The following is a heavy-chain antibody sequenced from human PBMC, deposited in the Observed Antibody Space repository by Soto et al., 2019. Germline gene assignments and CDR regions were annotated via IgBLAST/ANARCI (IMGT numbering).Heavy chain of an antibody. D-gene: IGHD1-26*01. CDR1: GGSISGHY. J-gene: IGHJ4*02. CDR2: IHTRGDH. V-gene: IGHV4-4*07. CDR3: ARDARREAATVGLFED. Sequence: SETLSLTCTVSGGSISGHYWSWQRQPDGRGLQWVGRIHTRGDHDYTSSLKGRVSMTVDTSKNQFSLKLKALTAADTAVYCCARDARREAATVGLFEDWGQGALVTVSS.